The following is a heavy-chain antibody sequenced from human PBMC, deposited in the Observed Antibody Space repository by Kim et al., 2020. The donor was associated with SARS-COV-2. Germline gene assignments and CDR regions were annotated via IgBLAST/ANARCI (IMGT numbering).Heavy chain of an antibody. CDR3: ARTGFFLTHNWFDP. J-gene: IGHJ5*02. D-gene: IGHD3-9*01. CDR1: GGTFSSYA. Sequence: SVKVSCKASGGTFSSYAISWVRQAPGQGLEWMGGIIPIFGTANYAQKFQGRVTITADESTSTAYMELSSLRSEDTAVYYCARTGFFLTHNWFDPWGQGTLVTVSS. CDR2: IIPIFGTA. V-gene: IGHV1-69*13.